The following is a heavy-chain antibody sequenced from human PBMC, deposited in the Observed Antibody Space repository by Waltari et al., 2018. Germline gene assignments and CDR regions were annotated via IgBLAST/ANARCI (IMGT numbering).Heavy chain of an antibody. Sequence: QVQLVQSGAEVKKPGSSVKVSCKASGGTFSSYAISWVRQAPGQGLEWMGWISAYNGNTNYAQKLQDRVTMTTDTSTSTAYMELRSLRSDDTAVYYCARDRYSSSWYDFLYYYGMDVWGQGTTVTVSS. D-gene: IGHD6-13*01. CDR1: GGTFSSYA. CDR2: ISAYNGNT. J-gene: IGHJ6*02. CDR3: ARDRYSSSWYDFLYYYGMDV. V-gene: IGHV1-18*01.